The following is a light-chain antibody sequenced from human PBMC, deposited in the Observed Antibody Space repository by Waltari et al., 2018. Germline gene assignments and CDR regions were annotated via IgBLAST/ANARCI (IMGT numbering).Light chain of an antibody. V-gene: IGLV1-40*01. Sequence: QSVLTQPPSVSGAPGQRVTISCTGSSSNIGAGYAVHWYQQLPGTAPKLLIYGNNNRPSGVPDRFSGSKSGTSASLAITGLQAEDEADYYCQSYGSDWVLGGGTKLTVL. CDR3: QSYGSDWV. J-gene: IGLJ3*02. CDR2: GNN. CDR1: SSNIGAGYA.